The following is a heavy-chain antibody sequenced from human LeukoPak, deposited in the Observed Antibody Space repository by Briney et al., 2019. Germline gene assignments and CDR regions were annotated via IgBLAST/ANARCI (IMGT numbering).Heavy chain of an antibody. D-gene: IGHD2/OR15-2a*01. CDR2: ISSSSRHI. V-gene: IGHV3-21*01. CDR1: GFTFTGYS. J-gene: IGHJ3*02. CDR3: ARSVMTGSTTRAFDM. Sequence: PGGSLRLSCVVSGFTFTGYSMNWVRQAPGKGLEWVSSISSSSRHIFYADSVKGRFTISRDNARNALDLQMNSLRAEDAAVYYCARSVMTGSTTRAFDMWGQGTMVTVSS.